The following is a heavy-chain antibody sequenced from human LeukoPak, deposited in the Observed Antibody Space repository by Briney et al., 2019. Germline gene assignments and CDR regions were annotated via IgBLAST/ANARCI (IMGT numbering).Heavy chain of an antibody. CDR1: GFTFSSYA. CDR2: IGVDGGGI. Sequence: GGSLRLSCAASGFTFSSYAMSWVRQAPGKGLEWVSAIGVDGGGIYYADSVKGRFTISRDNSMNTLYLQMNSLRAEDTAVYYCAKNLGATPRTVFDYWGQGTLVTVSS. J-gene: IGHJ4*02. V-gene: IGHV3-23*01. D-gene: IGHD2-15*01. CDR3: AKNLGATPRTVFDY.